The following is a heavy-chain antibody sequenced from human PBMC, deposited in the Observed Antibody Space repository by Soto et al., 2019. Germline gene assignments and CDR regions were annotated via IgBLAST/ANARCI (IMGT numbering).Heavy chain of an antibody. Sequence: GGSLRLSCAASGFTFSSYAMHWVRQAPGKGLEWVAVISYDGSNKYYADSVKGRFTISRDNSKNTLYLQMNSLRAEDTAVYYCARDRGPTECDWFDPLGYYGMDVWGQGTTVTVSS. V-gene: IGHV3-30-3*01. CDR1: GFTFSSYA. CDR2: ISYDGSNK. CDR3: ARDRGPTECDWFDPLGYYGMDV. D-gene: IGHD3-9*01. J-gene: IGHJ6*02.